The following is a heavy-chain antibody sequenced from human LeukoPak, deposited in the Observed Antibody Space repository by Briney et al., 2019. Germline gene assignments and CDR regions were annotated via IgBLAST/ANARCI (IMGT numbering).Heavy chain of an antibody. V-gene: IGHV1-8*01. CDR3: ARMHYYDSSGDNWFAP. CDR2: MNPNSGHT. J-gene: IGHJ5*02. CDR1: GYTFTSYD. Sequence: ASVEVSCKASGYTFTSYDINWVRQATGQGLEGMGWMNPNSGHTGYAQKFQGRVTMTRNPFITTAYMELSSLRYEDTAVYYCARMHYYDSSGDNWFAPWGQGPLSPSPQ. D-gene: IGHD3-22*01.